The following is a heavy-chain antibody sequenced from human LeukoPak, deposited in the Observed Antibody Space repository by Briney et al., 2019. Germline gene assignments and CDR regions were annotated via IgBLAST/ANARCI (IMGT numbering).Heavy chain of an antibody. CDR2: INPNSGGT. Sequence: GASVKVSCKASGYTFTGYYMHWVRQAPGQGLEWMGWINPNSGGTNYAQKFQGRVTMTRDTSISTAYMELSRLRSDDTAVYYCAREYDSSGYYYGPYFDYWGQGTLVTVSS. J-gene: IGHJ4*02. V-gene: IGHV1-2*02. D-gene: IGHD3-22*01. CDR1: GYTFTGYY. CDR3: AREYDSSGYYYGPYFDY.